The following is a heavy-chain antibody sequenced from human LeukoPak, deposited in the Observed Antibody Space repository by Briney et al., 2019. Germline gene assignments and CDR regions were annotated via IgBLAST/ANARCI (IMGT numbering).Heavy chain of an antibody. CDR2: IKQDGSEK. J-gene: IGHJ3*02. Sequence: GGSLRLSCAASGFIFSNYAMSWVRQAPGKGLEWVANIKQDGSEKYYVDSVKGRFTISRDNAKNSLYLQMNSLRAEDTAVYYCARGGFVVVPAADDAFDIWGQGTMVTVSS. D-gene: IGHD2-2*01. CDR1: GFIFSNYA. CDR3: ARGGFVVVPAADDAFDI. V-gene: IGHV3-7*01.